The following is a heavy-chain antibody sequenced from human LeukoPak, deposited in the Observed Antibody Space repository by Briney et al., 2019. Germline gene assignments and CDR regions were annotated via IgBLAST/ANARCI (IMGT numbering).Heavy chain of an antibody. D-gene: IGHD2-2*01. CDR1: GFTFSSYW. Sequence: GGSLRLSCAASGFTFSSYWMSWVRQAPGKGLEWVANIKQDGSEKYYVDSVKGRFTISRDNAKNSLYLQMNSLRAEDTAVYYCARGHCSTTHCSIYYGLDVWGQGTTVTVSS. CDR2: IKQDGSEK. J-gene: IGHJ6*02. V-gene: IGHV3-7*01. CDR3: ARGHCSTTHCSIYYGLDV.